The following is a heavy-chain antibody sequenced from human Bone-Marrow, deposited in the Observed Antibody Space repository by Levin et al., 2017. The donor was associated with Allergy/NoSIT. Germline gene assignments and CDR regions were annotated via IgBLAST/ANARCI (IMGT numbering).Heavy chain of an antibody. D-gene: IGHD5-24*01. CDR1: GYTFGYYD. V-gene: IGHV1-8*02. CDR2: MNPNSGDT. J-gene: IGHJ4*02. Sequence: GASVKVSCKASGYTFGYYDINWVRQAPGQGLEWMGWMNPNSGDTAFAQKFQGRVSMTRNSSIATAYMELSSLRSDDTALYYCARAPRLRWKFFFYWGQGSLVTVSS. CDR3: ARAPRLRWKFFFY.